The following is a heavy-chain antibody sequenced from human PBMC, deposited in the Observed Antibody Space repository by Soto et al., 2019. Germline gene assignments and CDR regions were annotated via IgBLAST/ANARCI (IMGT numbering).Heavy chain of an antibody. CDR1: GGSINSGAYY. D-gene: IGHD6-13*01. J-gene: IGHJ5*02. CDR3: ARVSATGTRWIDP. V-gene: IGHV4-31*03. CDR2: ISYTGRT. Sequence: QVQLQESGSGLVKPSQTLSLTCSVSGGSINSGAYYWGWIRQHPGKGLEWIGYISYTGRTYSNPSIPSRVTIALDMSESQFSLKLTSVTAADTAVYFCARVSATGTRWIDPWGQGTLVTVSP.